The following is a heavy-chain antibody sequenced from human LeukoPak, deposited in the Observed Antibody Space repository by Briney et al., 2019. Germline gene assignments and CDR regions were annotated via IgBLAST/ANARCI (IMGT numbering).Heavy chain of an antibody. Sequence: SQTLSLTCTVSGGSISSYYWGWIRQPPGKGLEWIGYIYYSGSTNYNPSLKSRVTMSVDTSKNQCSLKVSSVTAADTAVYYCARGYSGYDSTSHYYYYMDVWGKGTTVTVSS. CDR1: GGSISSYY. V-gene: IGHV4-59*12. J-gene: IGHJ6*03. CDR3: ARGYSGYDSTSHYYYYMDV. CDR2: IYYSGST. D-gene: IGHD5-12*01.